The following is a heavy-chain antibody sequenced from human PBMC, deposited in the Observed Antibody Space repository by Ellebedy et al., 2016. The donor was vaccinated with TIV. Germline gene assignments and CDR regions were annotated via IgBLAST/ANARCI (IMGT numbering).Heavy chain of an antibody. CDR3: ANQADYGVQDAFDI. D-gene: IGHD4-17*01. V-gene: IGHV3-33*08. Sequence: PGGSLRLSCAPLGFPFSSYGMPWVRQAPGKGLEWVAVIWYDGRNKYYADSVKGRFTISRDNSKNTLYLQMNSLRAEDTAVYYCANQADYGVQDAFDIWGQGTKVTVSS. J-gene: IGHJ3*02. CDR1: GFPFSSYG. CDR2: IWYDGRNK.